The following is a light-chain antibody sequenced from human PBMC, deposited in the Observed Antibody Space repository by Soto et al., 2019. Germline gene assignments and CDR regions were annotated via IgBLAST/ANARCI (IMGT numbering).Light chain of an antibody. CDR2: DAS. V-gene: IGKV3-11*01. J-gene: IGKJ4*01. CDR1: QSVSSY. CDR3: QQRSNWPLT. Sequence: EIVLTQSPASLSLSPGERATLSCRASQSVSSYVAWYQQKPGQAPRLLIYDASNRATGIPARFSGSGSGTDFPLTIATLDDDDFAVYYCQQRSNWPLTFGGGTKVEI.